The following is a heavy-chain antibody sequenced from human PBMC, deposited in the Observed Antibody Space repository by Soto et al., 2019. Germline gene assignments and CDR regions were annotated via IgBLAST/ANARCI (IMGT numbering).Heavy chain of an antibody. CDR3: ARCGEGPENWFDP. D-gene: IGHD4-17*01. Sequence: SETLSLTCTVSGGSISSYYWSWIRQPPGKGLEWIGYIYYSGCTNYNPSLKSRVTISVDTSKNQFSLKLSSVTAADTAAYYCARCGEGPENWFDPWGQGTLVTVSS. V-gene: IGHV4-59*01. CDR2: IYYSGCT. J-gene: IGHJ5*02. CDR1: GGSISSYY.